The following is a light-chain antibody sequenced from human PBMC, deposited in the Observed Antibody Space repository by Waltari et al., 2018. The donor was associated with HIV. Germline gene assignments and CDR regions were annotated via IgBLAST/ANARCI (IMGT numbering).Light chain of an antibody. J-gene: IGLJ2*01. CDR3: CSYAGSYPEV. V-gene: IGLV2-11*01. CDR1: SSDVGVFNL. Sequence: QSALTQPRPVSGSSGPSVTLSRPGTSSDVGVFNLVPWFQQHPGKAPKLMISDVSKRPSGVPARCSGTESSNTASLTISGLQAEDEADYYCCSYAGSYPEVFGGGTKLTVL. CDR2: DVS.